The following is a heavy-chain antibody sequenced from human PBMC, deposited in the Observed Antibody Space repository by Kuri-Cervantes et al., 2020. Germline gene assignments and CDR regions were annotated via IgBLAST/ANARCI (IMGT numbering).Heavy chain of an antibody. CDR3: ARDVGSSEVLWWFDP. V-gene: IGHV1-69*13. Sequence: SVKVSCKASGGTFSSYAISWVRQAPGQGLEWMGGIIPIFGTANYAQKFQGRVTITAGESTSTAYMELSSLRSEDTAVYYCARDVGSSEVLWWFDPWGQGTLVTVSS. CDR1: GGTFSSYA. J-gene: IGHJ5*02. CDR2: IIPIFGTA. D-gene: IGHD6-6*01.